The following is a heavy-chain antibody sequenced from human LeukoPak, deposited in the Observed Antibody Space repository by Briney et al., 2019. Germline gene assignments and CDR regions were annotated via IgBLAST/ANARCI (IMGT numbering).Heavy chain of an antibody. CDR1: GFTFSSYA. J-gene: IGHJ4*02. V-gene: IGHV3-30-3*01. CDR3: ARDRSGWYGMFDC. Sequence: PGGSLRLSCAASGFTFSSYAMHWVRQAPGKGLEWVAVISYDGSNKYYADSVKGRFTISRDNSKNTLYLQMNSLRAEDTAVYYCARDRSGWYGMFDCWGQGTLVTVSS. CDR2: ISYDGSNK. D-gene: IGHD6-19*01.